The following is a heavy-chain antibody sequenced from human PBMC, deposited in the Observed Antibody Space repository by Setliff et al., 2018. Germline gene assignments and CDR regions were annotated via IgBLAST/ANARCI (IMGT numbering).Heavy chain of an antibody. Sequence: SETLSLTCKVSGDSMNSGVYYWAWIRQPPGKGLEWIGRIYSGGTTYYNSSHKSRVTISVDTSKSQFSLRLNSVTAADTAVYYCARTGTYRYFDYWGRGTLVTVSS. D-gene: IGHD1-1*01. CDR3: ARTGTYRYFDY. J-gene: IGHJ4*02. CDR2: IYSGGTT. V-gene: IGHV4-39*01. CDR1: GDSMNSGVYY.